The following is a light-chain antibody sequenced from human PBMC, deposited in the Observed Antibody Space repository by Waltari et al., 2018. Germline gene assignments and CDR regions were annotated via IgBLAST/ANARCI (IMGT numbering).Light chain of an antibody. CDR1: QGISNY. J-gene: IGKJ1*01. CDR3: QQYNSYWT. V-gene: IGKV1-27*01. CDR2: AAS. Sequence: DIQMTQSPSSLSASVGDRVTFTCRASQGISNYLAWYQQKPGKVPTLLIYAASTLQSGVPSRFSGSGSGTEFTLTISSLQPDDFATYYCQQYNSYWTFGQGTKVEIK.